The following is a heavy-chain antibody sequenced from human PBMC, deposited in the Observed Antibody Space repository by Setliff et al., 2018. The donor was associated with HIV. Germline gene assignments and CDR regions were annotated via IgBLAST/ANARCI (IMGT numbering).Heavy chain of an antibody. Sequence: ASVKVSCKASGYTFTGYYMHWVRQAPGQGLEWMGWISGYNGNTNFAQKLQGRVTMTTDTSTSTAYMELRSLRSDDTAVYYCARDRLNVYSSGWGVGYWGQGTLVTVSS. D-gene: IGHD6-25*01. CDR1: GYTFTGYY. CDR3: ARDRLNVYSSGWGVGY. V-gene: IGHV1-18*04. CDR2: ISGYNGNT. J-gene: IGHJ4*02.